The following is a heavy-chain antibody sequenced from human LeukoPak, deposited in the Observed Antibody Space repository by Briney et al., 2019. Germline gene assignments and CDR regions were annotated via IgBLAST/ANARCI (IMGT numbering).Heavy chain of an antibody. D-gene: IGHD3-22*01. Sequence: PSETLSLTCTVSGGSISSGGYYWGWIRQPPGKGLEWIGSIYYSGSTYYNPSLKSRVTISVDTSKNQFSLKLSSVTAADTAVYYCASTYYYDSSGYNFDYWGQGTLVTVSS. CDR3: ASTYYYDSSGYNFDY. CDR2: IYYSGST. CDR1: GGSISSGGYY. V-gene: IGHV4-39*07. J-gene: IGHJ4*02.